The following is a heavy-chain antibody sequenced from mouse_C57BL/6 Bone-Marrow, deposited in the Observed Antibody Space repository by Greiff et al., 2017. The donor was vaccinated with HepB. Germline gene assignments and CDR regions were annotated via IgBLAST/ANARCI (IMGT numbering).Heavy chain of an antibody. J-gene: IGHJ4*01. V-gene: IGHV1-85*01. Sequence: QVHVNQSGPELVKPGASVKLSCKASGYTFTSYDINWVKQRPGQGLEWIGWIYPRDGSTKYNEKFKGKATLTVDTSSSTAYMELHSLTSEDSAVYFCAFRAMDYWGQGTSVTVSS. CDR3: AFRAMDY. CDR1: GYTFTSYD. CDR2: IYPRDGST.